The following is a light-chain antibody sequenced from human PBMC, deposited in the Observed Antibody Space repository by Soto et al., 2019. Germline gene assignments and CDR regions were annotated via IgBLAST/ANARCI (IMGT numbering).Light chain of an antibody. Sequence: EIVLTQSPVTLSLSPGETATLSCRAIEFVGSYLAWYQQKPGQAPRLLIYHASIRATDIPARFSGSGSGTDFTLTISSLEPEDFAVYFCQQRSNWPPWTFGQGTKVEIK. V-gene: IGKV3-11*01. CDR1: EFVGSY. J-gene: IGKJ1*01. CDR2: HAS. CDR3: QQRSNWPPWT.